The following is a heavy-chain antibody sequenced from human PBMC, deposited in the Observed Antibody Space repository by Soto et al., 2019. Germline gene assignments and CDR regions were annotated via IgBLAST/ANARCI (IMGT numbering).Heavy chain of an antibody. D-gene: IGHD2-15*01. CDR3: ARGRYCLAGRCFPNWFDS. V-gene: IGHV4-30-4*01. J-gene: IGHJ5*01. CDR2: IYKSATT. CDR1: GDSISTVDYF. Sequence: SETLSFTCSVSGDSISTVDYFWAWIRQPPGQALEYIGYIYKSATTYYNPSFESRVAISLDTSKSQFSLNVTSVTAADTAVYFCARGRYCLAGRCFPNWFDSWGQGTLVTVSS.